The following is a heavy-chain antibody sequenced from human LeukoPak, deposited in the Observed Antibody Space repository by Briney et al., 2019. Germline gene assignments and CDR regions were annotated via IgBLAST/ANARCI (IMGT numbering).Heavy chain of an antibody. CDR1: GYAFTTYD. J-gene: IGHJ5*02. V-gene: IGHV1-8*01. CDR3: TRGALEEDFFDP. CDR2: MTPNSGDT. Sequence: ASVKVSCKASGYAFTTYDITWVRQAPGQRLEWMGWMTPNSGDTAYAEIFQDRVTMTSDTTTNTAYLELRSLTSEDTAIYYCTRGALEEDFFDPWGQGTLVTVSS. D-gene: IGHD2/OR15-2a*01.